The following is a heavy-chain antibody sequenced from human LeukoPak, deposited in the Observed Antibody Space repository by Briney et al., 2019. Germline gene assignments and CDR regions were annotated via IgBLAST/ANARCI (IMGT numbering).Heavy chain of an antibody. CDR2: ISGSGGST. Sequence: GGSLRLSCAASGLTFRTNAMSWVRQAPGKGLDWVSAISGSGGSTYYADSVKGRFTISRDNSKNTLYLQMNSLRAEDTAVYYCAKDLSYYDSSGYYWGQGTLVSVSS. CDR3: AKDLSYYDSSGYY. V-gene: IGHV3-23*01. J-gene: IGHJ4*02. D-gene: IGHD3-22*01. CDR1: GLTFRTNA.